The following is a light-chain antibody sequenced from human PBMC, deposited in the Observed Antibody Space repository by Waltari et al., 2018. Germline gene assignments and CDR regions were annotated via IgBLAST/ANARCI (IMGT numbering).Light chain of an antibody. Sequence: QSALTQPASMSGTPGQSITISCTGTSSDVGGYNSVSWYQQHPGIAPTLLIYDVTYRPSGVSNRFSGSKSGNTASLTISGLQAEDEADYYCSSYTSTRTLVFGGGTKLTVL. CDR3: SSYTSTRTLV. J-gene: IGLJ2*01. CDR2: DVT. CDR1: SSDVGGYNS. V-gene: IGLV2-14*03.